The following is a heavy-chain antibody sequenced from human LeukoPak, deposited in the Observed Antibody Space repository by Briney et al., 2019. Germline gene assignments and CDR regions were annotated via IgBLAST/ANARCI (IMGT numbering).Heavy chain of an antibody. CDR2: IRSKANSYAT. CDR1: GFTFSVSA. D-gene: IGHD5-18*01. J-gene: IGHJ1*01. CDR3: TRLADTDFQH. V-gene: IGHV3-73*01. Sequence: PGGSLRLSCAASGFTFSVSAVHWVRHASGEGLEWVGRIRSKANSYATAYAASVKGRFTISRDDSNNTAYLQMKSLKTEDTAVYYCTRLADTDFQHWGQGTLVTVSS.